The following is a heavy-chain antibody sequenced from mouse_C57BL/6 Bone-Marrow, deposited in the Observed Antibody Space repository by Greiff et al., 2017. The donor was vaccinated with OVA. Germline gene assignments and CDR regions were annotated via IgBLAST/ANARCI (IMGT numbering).Heavy chain of an antibody. CDR2: IYPRSGNT. D-gene: IGHD2-1*01. V-gene: IGHV1-81*01. J-gene: IGHJ4*01. CDR1: GYTFTSYG. CDR3: ARSGGNYGYYAMDY. Sequence: VQLQQSGAELARPGASVKLSCKASGYTFTSYGISWVKQRTGQGLEWIGEIYPRSGNTYYNEKFKGKATLTADKSSSTAYMELRSLTSEDSAVYFCARSGGNYGYYAMDYWGQGTSVTVSS.